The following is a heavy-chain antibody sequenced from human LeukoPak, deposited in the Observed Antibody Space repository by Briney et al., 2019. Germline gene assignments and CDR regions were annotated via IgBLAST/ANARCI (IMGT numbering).Heavy chain of an antibody. D-gene: IGHD1-1*01. CDR2: IYHSGST. J-gene: IGHJ4*02. V-gene: IGHV4-38-2*01. CDR1: GYSISSCYH. Sequence: SETLSLTCAVSGYSISSCYHWGWIRQPPGKGLEWIGSIYHSGSTYYNPSLKSRVTISVDTSKNHFSLKLSFVTAADTAVYYCARGGPTDHFDYWGQGTLVTVSS. CDR3: ARGGPTDHFDY.